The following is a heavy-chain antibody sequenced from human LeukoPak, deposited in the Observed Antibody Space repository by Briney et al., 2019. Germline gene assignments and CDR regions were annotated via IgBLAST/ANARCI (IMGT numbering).Heavy chain of an antibody. Sequence: GGSLRLSCAASGFTFSSYWMHWVRQAPGKGLEWAANIKQDGSEKYYVDSVKGRFTISRDNAKNSLYLQMNSLRAEDTAVYYCARDGKDYYDSSGYYSDYWGQGTLVTVSS. CDR1: GFTFSSYW. D-gene: IGHD3-22*01. CDR3: ARDGKDYYDSSGYYSDY. CDR2: IKQDGSEK. J-gene: IGHJ4*02. V-gene: IGHV3-7*01.